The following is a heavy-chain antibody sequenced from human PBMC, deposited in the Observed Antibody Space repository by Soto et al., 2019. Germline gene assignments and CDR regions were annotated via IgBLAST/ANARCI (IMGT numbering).Heavy chain of an antibody. CDR3: ARRSYYGSYGLDV. D-gene: IGHD3-10*01. CDR2: MYYSGST. Sequence: PSETLSLTCTVSGGSISSGDHYWSWIGHPPGKGLEWIGYMYYSGSTYFNPSLKSRVTISVDTSKNQFSLKLGSVTAADTAVYYCARRSYYGSYGLDVWGQGTTVTVSS. V-gene: IGHV4-30-4*01. CDR1: GGSISSGDHY. J-gene: IGHJ6*02.